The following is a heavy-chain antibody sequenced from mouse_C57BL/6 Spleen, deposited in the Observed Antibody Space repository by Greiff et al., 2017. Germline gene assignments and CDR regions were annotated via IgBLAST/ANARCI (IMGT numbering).Heavy chain of an antibody. CDR2: IYPGDGDA. V-gene: IGHV1-80*01. D-gene: IGHD2-1*01. CDR1: GYAFSSYW. J-gene: IGHJ1*03. Sequence: VKLMESGAELVKPGASVKISCKASGYAFSSYWLNWVKQRPGKGLEWIGQIYPGDGDATYNGKFKGKATLTADKSSSTAYMQLSSLTAEYSAVYFCARSPNYVYWYFDVWGTGTTVTVSS. CDR3: ARSPNYVYWYFDV.